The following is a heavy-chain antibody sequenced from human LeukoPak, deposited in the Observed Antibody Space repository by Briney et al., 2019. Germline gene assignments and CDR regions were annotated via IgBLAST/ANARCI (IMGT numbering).Heavy chain of an antibody. D-gene: IGHD3-10*01. CDR2: ISWDSGSI. V-gene: IGHV3-9*01. CDR3: AKRGSGWYFDL. J-gene: IGHJ2*01. Sequence: GGSLRLSCASSGFTFEDYAMHWVRQAPGKGLEWVSGISWDSGSIGYADSVKGRFIISRDNAKNSLYLQMNSQRAEDTALYYCAKRGSGWYFDLWGRGTLVTVSS. CDR1: GFTFEDYA.